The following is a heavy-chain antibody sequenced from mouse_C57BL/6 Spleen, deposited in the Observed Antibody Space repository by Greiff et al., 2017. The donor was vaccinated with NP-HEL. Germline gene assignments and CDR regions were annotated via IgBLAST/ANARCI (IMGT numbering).Heavy chain of an antibody. Sequence: EVQLVESGEGLVKPGGSLKLSCAASGFTFSSYAMSWVRQTPEKRLEWVAYISSGGDYIYYADTVKGRFTISRDNARNTLYLQMSSLKSEDTAMYYCTRDLPDYYGSSPYYYAMDYWGQGTSVTVSS. CDR2: ISSGGDYI. V-gene: IGHV5-9-1*02. J-gene: IGHJ4*01. CDR3: TRDLPDYYGSSPYYYAMDY. D-gene: IGHD1-1*01. CDR1: GFTFSSYA.